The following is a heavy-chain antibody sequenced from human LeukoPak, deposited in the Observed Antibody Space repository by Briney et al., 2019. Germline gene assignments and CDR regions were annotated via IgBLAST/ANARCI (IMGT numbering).Heavy chain of an antibody. D-gene: IGHD1-26*01. J-gene: IGHJ4*02. CDR3: ARIRYSGSYFDY. CDR2: IDWDDDK. Sequence: SGPTLVNPTQPLTLTCTFSGFSLSTSGMCVTWIRQPPGKALEWLARIDWDDDKYYSTSLKTRLTISKDTSKNQVVLIMTNMDPVDTATYYCARIRYSGSYFDYWGQGTLVTVSS. V-gene: IGHV2-70*11. CDR1: GFSLSTSGMC.